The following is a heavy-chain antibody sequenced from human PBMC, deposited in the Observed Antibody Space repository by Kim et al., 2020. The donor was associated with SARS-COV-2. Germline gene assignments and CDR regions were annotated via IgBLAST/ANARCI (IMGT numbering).Heavy chain of an antibody. Sequence: SETLSLTCTVSGGSISSSSYYWGWIRQPPGKGLEWIGSIYYSGSTYYNPSLKSRVTISVDTSKNQFSLKLSSVTAADTAVYYCARGIVATIKLNWFDPWG. J-gene: IGHJ5*02. CDR2: IYYSGST. CDR3: ARGIVATIKLNWFDP. V-gene: IGHV4-39*07. CDR1: GGSISSSSYY. D-gene: IGHD5-12*01.